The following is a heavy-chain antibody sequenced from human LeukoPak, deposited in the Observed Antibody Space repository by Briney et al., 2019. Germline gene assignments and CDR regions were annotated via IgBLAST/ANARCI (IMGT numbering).Heavy chain of an antibody. V-gene: IGHV3-53*01. J-gene: IGHJ4*02. D-gene: IGHD6-13*01. CDR3: LTTSFRTSSTWWYFDY. Sequence: GGSLRLSCAASGFTVGSNYLSWVRQAPGKGLEWVSVIYSSGTTYYADSVRGRFTISRDSSKNTLYLRMNSLRTEDTAVYYCLTTSFRTSSTWWYFDYGGQGTLVTVSS. CDR2: IYSSGTT. CDR1: GFTVGSNY.